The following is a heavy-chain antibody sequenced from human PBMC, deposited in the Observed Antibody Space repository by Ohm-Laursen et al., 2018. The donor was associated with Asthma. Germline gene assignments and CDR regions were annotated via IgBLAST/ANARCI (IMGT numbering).Heavy chain of an antibody. CDR2: IWYDGSNK. Sequence: SLRLSCTASGFTFSSYGMHWVRQAPGKGLEWVAVIWYDGSNKYYADSVKGRFTISRDNSKNTLYLQMNSLRAEDTAVYYCARESPGGVYDILTGYQPYSYYYYGMDVWGQGTTVTVSS. D-gene: IGHD3-9*01. CDR3: ARESPGGVYDILTGYQPYSYYYYGMDV. V-gene: IGHV3-33*01. J-gene: IGHJ6*02. CDR1: GFTFSSYG.